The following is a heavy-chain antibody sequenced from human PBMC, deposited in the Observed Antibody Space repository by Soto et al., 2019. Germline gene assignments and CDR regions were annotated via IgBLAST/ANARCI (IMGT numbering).Heavy chain of an antibody. D-gene: IGHD2-2*01. CDR1: GGTFSSYA. CDR3: AFAIYYSSIWFDP. CDR2: IIPIFGTA. V-gene: IGHV1-69*01. Sequence: QVQLVQSGAEAKKPGSSVKVSCKASGGTFSSYAISGGRQAPGQGLEWMGGIIPIFGTANYAQKFQGRVTNTADESTSTAYMELSSLRSEDTAVYYCAFAIYYSSIWFDPLGQGTLVTVSS. J-gene: IGHJ5*02.